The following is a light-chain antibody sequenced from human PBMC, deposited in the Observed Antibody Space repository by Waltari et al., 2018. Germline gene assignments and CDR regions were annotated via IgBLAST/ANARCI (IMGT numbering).Light chain of an antibody. V-gene: IGKV2-29*02. CDR3: MQGLHLPYT. J-gene: IGKJ2*01. Sequence: DIVMTQTPLSLSVTPGQPASTSCTSSQSPLHSDGNTYLHCYLQKPGPSPQLLIYEFSSRFSEMPDKFSGSGSGTDFTLKISRVEAEDVGLYYCMQGLHLPYTFGQGTKLEIK. CDR2: EFS. CDR1: QSPLHSDGNTY.